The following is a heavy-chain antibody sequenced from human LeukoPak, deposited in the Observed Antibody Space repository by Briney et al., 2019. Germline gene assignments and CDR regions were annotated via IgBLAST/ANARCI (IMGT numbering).Heavy chain of an antibody. CDR1: GGSLNNYG. CDR2: IIPMFGTT. V-gene: IGHV1-69*06. D-gene: IGHD3/OR15-3a*01. J-gene: IGHJ4*02. Sequence: SVKVSCKASGGSLNNYGVSWLRQAPGQGLEWMGRIIPMFGTTIYAEKFQGRVTISADKSTDTAYVEVSRLSSDDTAVYYCATDLQSDFWTGCYWDFWGQGTLVTVSS. CDR3: ATDLQSDFWTGCYWDF.